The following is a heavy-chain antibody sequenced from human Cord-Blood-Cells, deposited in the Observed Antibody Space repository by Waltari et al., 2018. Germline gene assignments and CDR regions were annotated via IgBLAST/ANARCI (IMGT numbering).Heavy chain of an antibody. CDR2: IYSGGST. D-gene: IGHD1-20*01. V-gene: IGHV3-53*01. CDR3: AREPRITGTNDAFDI. J-gene: IGHJ3*02. CDR1: GFTVPCNS. Sequence: EVQLVESGGGLIQRGGSLRLSCAASGFTVPCNSMSGVRQAPGKGLEWVSVIYSGGSTYYADSVKGRFTISRDNSKNTLYLQMNSLRAEDTAVYYCAREPRITGTNDAFDIWGQGTMVTVSS.